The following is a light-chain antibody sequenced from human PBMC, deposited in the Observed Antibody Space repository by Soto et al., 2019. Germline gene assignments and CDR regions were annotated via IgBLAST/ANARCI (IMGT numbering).Light chain of an antibody. J-gene: IGKJ5*01. CDR1: QSVSSN. Sequence: EVGITRAPSTLSVVAVERAALSCSASQSVSSNLAWYQHKPGQAPRLLIYDASTRATGIPARFSGSGSETDFTLTITSLEPADFAVYYCQQRNNWPPITFGQGTRLEIK. V-gene: IGKV3-11*01. CDR3: QQRNNWPPIT. CDR2: DAS.